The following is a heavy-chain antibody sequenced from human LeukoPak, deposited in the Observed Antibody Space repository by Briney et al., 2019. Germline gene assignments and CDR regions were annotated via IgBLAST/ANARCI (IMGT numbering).Heavy chain of an antibody. J-gene: IGHJ5*02. D-gene: IGHD6-19*01. CDR3: ARYEIAVANWFAP. Sequence: GESLKISWEGAGYSFTSYWSSWVRQMPGKGLEWMGRIDPSDSYTNSSPSFQGHVTISADKSISTAYLQWSSLKASDTAMYYCARYEIAVANWFAPWGQGTLVTVSS. V-gene: IGHV5-10-1*01. CDR1: GYSFTSYW. CDR2: IDPSDSYT.